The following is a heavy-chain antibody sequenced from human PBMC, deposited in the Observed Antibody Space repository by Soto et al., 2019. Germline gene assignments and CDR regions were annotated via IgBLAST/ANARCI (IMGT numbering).Heavy chain of an antibody. J-gene: IGHJ6*02. Sequence: SSKVSCKVPGYPFTDSDTNWAGQSPGQGREWMGWVNPNSGGTNYAEKSEGRVTMTRDTSISTAYMELSRLRSDQTAVYSCARDLTNYRMDVWGQGITVTAS. CDR1: GYPFTDSD. V-gene: IGHV1-2*02. CDR2: VNPNSGGT. D-gene: IGHD3-3*01. CDR3: ARDLTNYRMDV.